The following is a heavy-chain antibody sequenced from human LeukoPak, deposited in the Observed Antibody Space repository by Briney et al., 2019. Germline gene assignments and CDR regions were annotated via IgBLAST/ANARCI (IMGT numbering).Heavy chain of an antibody. J-gene: IGHJ4*02. V-gene: IGHV4-34*01. CDR1: GGSFSGYY. D-gene: IGHD1-26*01. Sequence: PSETLSLTCAVYGGSFSGYYWSWIRQPPGKGLEWIGSIYYSGSTYYNPSLKSRVTISVDTSKNQFSLKLSSVTAADTAVYYCARLGVVGATSYFDYWGQGTLVTVSS. CDR2: IYYSGST. CDR3: ARLGVVGATSYFDY.